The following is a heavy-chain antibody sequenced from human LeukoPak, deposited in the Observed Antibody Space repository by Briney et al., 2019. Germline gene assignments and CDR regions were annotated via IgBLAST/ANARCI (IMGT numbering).Heavy chain of an antibody. CDR1: GFSLSSYY. CDR3: AREYFPPGLLTIVFDN. CDR2: IGYDGSQK. J-gene: IGHJ4*02. Sequence: GGSPRLSCAASGFSLSSYYMSWVRQAPGKGLEWMANIGYDGSQKNYDDSLKGRFTISRDNAKNSVYLQMNSLRAEDTAVYYCAREYFPPGLLTIVFDNWGQGTLVTVSS. D-gene: IGHD3-9*01. V-gene: IGHV3-7*01.